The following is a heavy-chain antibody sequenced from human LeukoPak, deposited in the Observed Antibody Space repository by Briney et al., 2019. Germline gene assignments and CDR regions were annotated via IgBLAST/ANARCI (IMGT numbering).Heavy chain of an antibody. CDR2: IYTSGST. D-gene: IGHD3-16*02. Sequence: SETLSLTCTVSGGSISSYYWSWIRQPAGKGLEWIGRIYTSGSTNYNPSLKSRVTMSVDTSKNQFSLKLSSVTAADTAVYYCARDYPDYYSYYMDVWGKGTTVTVSS. V-gene: IGHV4-4*07. CDR3: ARDYPDYYSYYMDV. CDR1: GGSISSYY. J-gene: IGHJ6*03.